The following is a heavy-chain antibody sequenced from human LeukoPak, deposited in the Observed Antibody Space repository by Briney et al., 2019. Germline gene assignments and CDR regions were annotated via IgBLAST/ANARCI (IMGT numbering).Heavy chain of an antibody. CDR3: ARDFGDTGYDRGWFDP. D-gene: IGHD5-12*01. V-gene: IGHV3-33*01. Sequence: GGSLRLSCVASGFTFSNYGMHWVRQAPGKGLEWVAVIWYDGSNKYYIESVEGRFTISRGNPMNTVYLQMDSLRAEDTAVYYCARDFGDTGYDRGWFDPWGQGTLVTVSS. CDR1: GFTFSNYG. CDR2: IWYDGSNK. J-gene: IGHJ5*02.